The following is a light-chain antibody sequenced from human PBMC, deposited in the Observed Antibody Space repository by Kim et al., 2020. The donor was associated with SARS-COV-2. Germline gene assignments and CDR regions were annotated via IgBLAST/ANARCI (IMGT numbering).Light chain of an antibody. V-gene: IGLV1-40*01. CDR2: GTK. CDR3: QSYDISLTAVV. J-gene: IGLJ2*01. CDR1: RSNIGAGYD. Sequence: QPVLAQPPSMSGAPGQRITISCTGNRSNIGAGYDVHWYQQFPGTAPKLLLYGTKNRASGVPDRISGSKSGTSASLAITGLQAEDEADYYCQSYDISLTAVVFGGGTQLTVL.